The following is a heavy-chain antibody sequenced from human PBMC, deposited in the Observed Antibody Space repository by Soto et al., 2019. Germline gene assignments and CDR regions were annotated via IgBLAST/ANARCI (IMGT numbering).Heavy chain of an antibody. CDR3: ARGGGVGVAGSAAFDM. J-gene: IGHJ3*02. Sequence: QLHLVQSGAVVKKPGASVTVSCSASGYPVTAYYMHWVRQAPGRGLEWMGGINPATGAAKYTQTFPGRVTLTRETVQGTVFMELSGLICEGTAVFYCARGGGVGVAGSAAFDMWGQGTLVTVSS. CDR1: GYPVTAYY. V-gene: IGHV1-2*02. D-gene: IGHD3-3*01. CDR2: INPATGAA.